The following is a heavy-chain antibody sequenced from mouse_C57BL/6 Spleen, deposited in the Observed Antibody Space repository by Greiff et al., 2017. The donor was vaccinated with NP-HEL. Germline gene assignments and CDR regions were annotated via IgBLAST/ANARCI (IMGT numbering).Heavy chain of an antibody. D-gene: IGHD1-1*01. CDR1: GYTFTDYN. J-gene: IGHJ2*01. Sequence: VQLQQSGPELVKPGASVKMSCKASGYTFTDYNMHWVKQSHGKSLEWIGYINPNNGGTSYNQKFKGKATLTVNKSSSTAYMELRSLTSEDSAVYYCARSPLITTVVATNYFDYWGQGTTLTVSS. V-gene: IGHV1-22*01. CDR2: INPNNGGT. CDR3: ARSPLITTVVATNYFDY.